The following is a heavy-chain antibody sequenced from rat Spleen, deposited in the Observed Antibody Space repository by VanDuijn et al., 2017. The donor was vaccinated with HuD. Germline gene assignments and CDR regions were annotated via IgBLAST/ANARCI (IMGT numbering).Heavy chain of an antibody. Sequence: EVQLVESGGGLVQPGRSMKLSCAASGFTFSNYDMAWVRQAPTKGLEWVASISYDVTSTYYRDFVKGRFTISRDNAKSTLYLKMESLRSEDTATYYCATEDYGLTGFAYGGQGTLVTVSS. CDR2: ISYDVTST. D-gene: IGHD1-3*01. V-gene: IGHV5-20*01. CDR3: ATEDYGLTGFAY. J-gene: IGHJ3*01. CDR1: GFTFSNYD.